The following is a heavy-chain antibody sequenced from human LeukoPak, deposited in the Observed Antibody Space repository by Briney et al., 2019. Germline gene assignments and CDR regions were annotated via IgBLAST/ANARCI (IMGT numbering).Heavy chain of an antibody. D-gene: IGHD5-24*01. V-gene: IGHV3-11*06. CDR2: ISSIST. J-gene: IGHJ4*02. CDR3: ARDLAPRSFDY. CDR1: GFTFSDYY. Sequence: RGSLRLSCAPPGFTFSDYYMNWIRQAPGKGLEWVSSISSISTYTAYADSVRGRFTISRDNSNNSLYLQMDSLRVEDTAVYYCARDLAPRSFDYWGQGTLVTVSS.